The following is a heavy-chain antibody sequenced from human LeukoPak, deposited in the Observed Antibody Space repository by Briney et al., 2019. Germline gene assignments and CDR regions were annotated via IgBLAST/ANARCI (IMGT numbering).Heavy chain of an antibody. D-gene: IGHD2-15*01. J-gene: IGHJ3*02. Sequence: TGGSLRLSCAASGFTFSSYAMSWVRQAPGKGLEWVSGISGSGGSTFYADSVKGRFTISRDNSKNTLYLQMNSLRAEDTAVYYCAKYGWDYCSGGSCFNGFDIWGQGTMVTVSS. CDR1: GFTFSSYA. CDR2: ISGSGGST. CDR3: AKYGWDYCSGGSCFNGFDI. V-gene: IGHV3-23*01.